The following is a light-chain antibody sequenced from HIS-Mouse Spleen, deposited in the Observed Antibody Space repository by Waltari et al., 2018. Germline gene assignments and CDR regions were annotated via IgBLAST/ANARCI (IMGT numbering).Light chain of an antibody. Sequence: ELVMTQSPVTLSVSPGARATLSCRASQSVSSNLAWYQQKPGQAPRLLIYGASTRATGIPARLSGSGSGTEFTLTISSMQSEDFAVYYCQQYNNWPRVFGPGTKVDIK. CDR3: QQYNNWPRV. CDR2: GAS. J-gene: IGKJ3*01. CDR1: QSVSSN. V-gene: IGKV3-15*01.